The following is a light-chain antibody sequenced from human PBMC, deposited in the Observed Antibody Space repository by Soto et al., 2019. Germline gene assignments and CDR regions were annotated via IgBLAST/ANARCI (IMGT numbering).Light chain of an antibody. Sequence: EIVLTHSLGTLCLFPGERGTLSCLASQSVSSSYLAWYQQRPGQAPRLLLYETSSRATGIPDRFSGSGSGTEFTLTISSLQPDDFATYYCQQYYSDWTFGQGTKVDIK. CDR1: QSVSSSY. CDR2: ETS. CDR3: QQYYSDWT. V-gene: IGKV3-20*01. J-gene: IGKJ1*01.